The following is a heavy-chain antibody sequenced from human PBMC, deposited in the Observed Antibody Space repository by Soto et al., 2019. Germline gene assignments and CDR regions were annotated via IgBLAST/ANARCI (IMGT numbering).Heavy chain of an antibody. CDR3: AKDRYSGSYADAFDI. J-gene: IGHJ3*02. V-gene: IGHV3-9*01. CDR2: ISWNSGNI. CDR1: GFTFGDYA. Sequence: EVPLVESGGGLVQPGRSLRLSCAASGFTFGDYAMHWVRQAPGKGLEWVSGISWNSGNIGYADSVKGRFTISRDNAKNSLYLQMNSLRGDDTAFYYCAKDRYSGSYADAFDIWGQGTMVTVSS. D-gene: IGHD1-26*01.